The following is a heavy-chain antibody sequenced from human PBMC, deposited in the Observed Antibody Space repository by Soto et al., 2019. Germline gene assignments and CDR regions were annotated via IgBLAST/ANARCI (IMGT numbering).Heavy chain of an antibody. D-gene: IGHD2-2*01. CDR1: GYRCTSYW. CDR2: IYPGDSDT. V-gene: IGHV5-51*01. CDR3: AGRGPASMDV. J-gene: IGHJ6*02. Sequence: ESMEICGKGCGYRCTSYWMGCVRQMPGKGLEWMGIIYPGDSDTRYSPSLQGQVTISADKSISTAYLQWISLKASDTDMYYSAGRGPASMDVCGQGARVSVS.